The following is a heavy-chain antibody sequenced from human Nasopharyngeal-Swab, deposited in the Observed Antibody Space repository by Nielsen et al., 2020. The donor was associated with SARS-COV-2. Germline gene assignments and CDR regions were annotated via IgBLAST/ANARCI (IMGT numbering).Heavy chain of an antibody. Sequence: SETLSLTCTVSGGSISSSSYYWGWIRQPPGQGLEGIGSIYYSGSTYYNPSLESRVTISVDTSKNQFSLKLSSVTAADTAVYYCARERGRGGIWNYYYYMDVWGKGTTVTVSS. V-gene: IGHV4-39*07. D-gene: IGHD3-10*01. J-gene: IGHJ6*03. CDR3: ARERGRGGIWNYYYYMDV. CDR2: IYYSGST. CDR1: GGSISSSSYY.